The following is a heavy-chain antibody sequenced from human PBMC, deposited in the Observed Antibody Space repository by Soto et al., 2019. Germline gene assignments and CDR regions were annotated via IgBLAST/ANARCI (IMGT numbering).Heavy chain of an antibody. CDR1: GFTFSSSG. Sequence: QVQLVESGGGVVQPGRSLRLSCAASGFTFSSSGMHWVRQAPGKGLEWVAVISYDGSNKFYADSVKGRFTISRDNFRNTLYLQMNNLRAEDTAVYYCARDGYGYNSLDNWGQGTLVTVSS. J-gene: IGHJ4*02. D-gene: IGHD3-16*02. CDR3: ARDGYGYNSLDN. V-gene: IGHV3-30*03. CDR2: ISYDGSNK.